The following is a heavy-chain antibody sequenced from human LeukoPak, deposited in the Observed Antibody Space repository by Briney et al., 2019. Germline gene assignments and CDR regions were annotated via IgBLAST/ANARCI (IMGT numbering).Heavy chain of an antibody. J-gene: IGHJ3*02. D-gene: IGHD3-22*01. V-gene: IGHV3-33*01. CDR3: ARGRDYYDSSGIDAFDI. CDR1: GFTLSSYG. Sequence: GRSLSLSCAASGFTLSSYGMHWVRQAPDKGLECVAVIWYDGSNKYYADSVKGRFTISRDNSKNTLYLQMNSLRAEDTAVYYCARGRDYYDSSGIDAFDIWGEGTMVTVSS. CDR2: IWYDGSNK.